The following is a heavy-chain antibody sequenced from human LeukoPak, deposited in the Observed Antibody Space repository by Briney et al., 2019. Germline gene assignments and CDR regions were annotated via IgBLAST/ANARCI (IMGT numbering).Heavy chain of an antibody. V-gene: IGHV4-30-2*01. J-gene: IGHJ5*02. CDR1: GGSISSGGYS. CDR3: ARALVRGAPRVWFDP. D-gene: IGHD3-10*01. CDR2: IYHSGST. Sequence: PSQTLSLTCAVSGGSISSGGYSWSWIRQPPGKGLEWIGYIYHSGSTYYNPSLKSRVTISVDRSKNQFSLKLSSVTAADTAVYYCARALVRGAPRVWFDPWGRGTLVTVSS.